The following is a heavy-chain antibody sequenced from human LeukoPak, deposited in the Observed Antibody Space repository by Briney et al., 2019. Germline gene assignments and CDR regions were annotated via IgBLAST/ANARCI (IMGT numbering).Heavy chain of an antibody. CDR1: GFTLSDYV. V-gene: IGHV3-11*01. CDR2: IDPSGSSL. CDR3: ARSAYNWN. Sequence: PGGSLRLSCVASGFTLSDYVMAWIRQPPGKGLEWVAYIDPSGSSLYYADSVKGRFTVSRDNAKNSLFLHMKSLRAEDSAAYYCARSAYNWNWGQGTLVAVSS. J-gene: IGHJ4*02. D-gene: IGHD1-20*01.